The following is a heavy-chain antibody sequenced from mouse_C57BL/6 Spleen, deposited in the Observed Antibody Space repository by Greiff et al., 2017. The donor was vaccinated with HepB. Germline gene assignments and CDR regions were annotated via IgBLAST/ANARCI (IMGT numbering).Heavy chain of an antibody. V-gene: IGHV5-17*01. CDR1: GFTFSDYG. CDR2: ISSGSSTI. J-gene: IGHJ2*01. CDR3: AREDYDEGV. D-gene: IGHD2-4*01. Sequence: EVKLQESGGGLVKPGGSLKLSCAASGFTFSDYGMHWVRQAPEKGLEWVAYISSGSSTIYYADTVKGRFTISRDNAKNTLFLQMTSLRSEDTAMYYCAREDYDEGVWGQGTTLTVSS.